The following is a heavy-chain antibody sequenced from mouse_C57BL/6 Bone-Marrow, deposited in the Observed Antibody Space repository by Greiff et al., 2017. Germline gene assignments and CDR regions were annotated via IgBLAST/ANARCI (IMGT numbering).Heavy chain of an antibody. J-gene: IGHJ3*01. CDR3: AGLLIRGWFAY. Sequence: VQLQQPGAELVKPGASVKLSCKASGYTFTSYWMHWVKQRPGQGLEWIGMIHPNSGSTNYNEKFKSKATLTVDKSSSTAYMQLSSLTSEDSAVYYRAGLLIRGWFAYWGQGTLVTVSA. V-gene: IGHV1-64*01. D-gene: IGHD2-12*01. CDR1: GYTFTSYW. CDR2: IHPNSGST.